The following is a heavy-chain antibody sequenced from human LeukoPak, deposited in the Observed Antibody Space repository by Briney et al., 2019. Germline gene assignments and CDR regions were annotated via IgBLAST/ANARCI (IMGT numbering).Heavy chain of an antibody. V-gene: IGHV4-61*01. CDR2: IYYSGST. J-gene: IGHJ4*02. Sequence: PSETLSLTCTVSGGSVSRGSYYWSWIRQPPGKGLEWIGYIYYSGSTNYNPSLKSRVTISVDTSKNQFSLKLSSVTAADTAVYYCARESSWYYFDYWGQGTLVTVSS. CDR1: GGSVSRGSYY. CDR3: ARESSWYYFDY. D-gene: IGHD6-13*01.